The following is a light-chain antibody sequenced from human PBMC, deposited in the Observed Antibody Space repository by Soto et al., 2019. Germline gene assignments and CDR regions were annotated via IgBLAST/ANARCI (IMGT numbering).Light chain of an antibody. CDR3: QQSYSTHSRST. Sequence: DIQMTQSPSSLSASVGDRVTITCRASQRISRSLNWYQQKPEKAPKLLNYAASSLQSGVPSRFSGSGPGTEFNLTISQLHPADLATYYYQQSYSTHSRSTFGHGTKVDI. CDR1: QRISRS. CDR2: AAS. J-gene: IGKJ3*01. V-gene: IGKV1-39*01.